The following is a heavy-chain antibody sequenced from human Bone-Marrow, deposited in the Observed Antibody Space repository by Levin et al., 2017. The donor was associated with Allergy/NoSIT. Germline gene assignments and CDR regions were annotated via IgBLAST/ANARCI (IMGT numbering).Heavy chain of an antibody. J-gene: IGHJ4*02. CDR2: VSYDGKNQ. CDR1: GFRFSDHG. CDR3: ARAGGSHRHDFDS. V-gene: IGHV3-30*03. D-gene: IGHD1-1*01. Sequence: GESLKISCVGSGFRFSDHGIHWVRQAPGKGLEWVSVVSYDGKNQFYAHSVKGRFTMSRDNSKNTVYLHLSSLRAEDTALYYCARAGGSHRHDFDSWGQGVLVTVS.